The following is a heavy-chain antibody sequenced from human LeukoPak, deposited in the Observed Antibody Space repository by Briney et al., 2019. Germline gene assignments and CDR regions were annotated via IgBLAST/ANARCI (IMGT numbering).Heavy chain of an antibody. V-gene: IGHV3-74*01. Sequence: GGSLRLSCAASGFALSTYWMHWVRQAPGKGLVWVSLINSDGSNTLYADSVKGRFTISRDTAKNALYLEMNRLRADDTAVYYCARAGSGSSYDCWGERALLTVSS. D-gene: IGHD3-10*01. CDR1: GFALSTYW. J-gene: IGHJ4*02. CDR3: ARAGSGSSYDC. CDR2: INSDGSNT.